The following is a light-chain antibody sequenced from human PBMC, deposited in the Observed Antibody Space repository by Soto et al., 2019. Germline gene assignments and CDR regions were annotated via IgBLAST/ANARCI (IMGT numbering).Light chain of an antibody. CDR3: GTWDSSLSAL. CDR2: DNN. J-gene: IGLJ2*01. V-gene: IGLV1-51*01. CDR1: SSNIGNNY. Sequence: QSALTQPPSVSAAPGQKVTISCSGSSSNIGNNYVSWYQQLPGTAPKLLIYDNNKRPSGIPDRFSGSKSGTSATLGITGLQTGDEADYYCGTWDSSLSALFGGGTKLT.